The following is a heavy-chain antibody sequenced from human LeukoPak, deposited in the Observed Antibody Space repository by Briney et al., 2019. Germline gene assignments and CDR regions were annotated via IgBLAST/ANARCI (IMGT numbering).Heavy chain of an antibody. CDR3: ARDCSRTSCLDY. CDR1: GGSISSYY. J-gene: IGHJ4*02. CDR2: IYYSGST. Sequence: SETLSLTCTVSGGSISSYYWSWIRQPPGKGLEWIGYIYYSGSTYYNPSLKSRVTISVDTSKNQFSLKLSSVTAADTAVYYCARDCSRTSCLDYWGQGTLVTVSS. V-gene: IGHV4-59*12. D-gene: IGHD2-2*01.